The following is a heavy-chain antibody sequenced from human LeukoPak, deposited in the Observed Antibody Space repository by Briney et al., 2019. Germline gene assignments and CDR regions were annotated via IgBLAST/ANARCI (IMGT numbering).Heavy chain of an antibody. J-gene: IGHJ4*02. D-gene: IGHD3-9*01. V-gene: IGHV3-30*18. CDR2: ISYDGSNK. Sequence: GGSLRLSCAASGFTFSSYGMHWVRQAPGKGLEWVAVISYDGSNKYYADSVKGRFTISRDNSKNTLYLQMNSLRAEDTAVYYCAKEWGHYDILTGYLNWGQGTLVTVS. CDR1: GFTFSSYG. CDR3: AKEWGHYDILTGYLN.